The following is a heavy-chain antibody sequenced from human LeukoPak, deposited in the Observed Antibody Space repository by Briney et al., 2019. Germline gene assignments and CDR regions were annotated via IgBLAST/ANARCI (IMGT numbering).Heavy chain of an antibody. J-gene: IGHJ4*02. Sequence: GGSLRLSCAASGFTFSSYWMSWVRQAPGKGLEWVANIKQDGSEKYYVDSVKGRFTISRDNAKNSLYLQMNSLRAEDTAVYYCARKSTTVVTPGTLDYWGQGTLVTVSS. V-gene: IGHV3-7*01. CDR2: IKQDGSEK. CDR1: GFTFSSYW. D-gene: IGHD4-23*01. CDR3: ARKSTTVVTPGTLDY.